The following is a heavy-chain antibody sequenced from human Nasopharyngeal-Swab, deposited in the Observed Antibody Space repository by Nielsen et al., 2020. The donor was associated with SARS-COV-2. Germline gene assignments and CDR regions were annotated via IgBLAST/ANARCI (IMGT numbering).Heavy chain of an antibody. CDR3: ARGLSYYVTAFDI. Sequence: WIRQLPGKGLEWIAEVNHRGSTNYNPSLKSRVTISVDTSKNQFSLKLSSVTAADTAVYYCARGLSYYVTAFDIWGQGTMVTVSS. D-gene: IGHD1-26*01. CDR2: VNHRGST. J-gene: IGHJ3*02. V-gene: IGHV4-34*01.